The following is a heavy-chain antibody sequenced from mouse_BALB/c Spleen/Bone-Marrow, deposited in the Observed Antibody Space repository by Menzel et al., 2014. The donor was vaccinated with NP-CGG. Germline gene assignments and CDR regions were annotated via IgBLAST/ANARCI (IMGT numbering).Heavy chain of an antibody. CDR1: GFSLTSYG. CDR2: IWSGGST. J-gene: IGHJ3*01. V-gene: IGHV2-4*02. D-gene: IGHD1-1*01. Sequence: VQRVESGPGLVQPSQSLSITCTVSGFSLTSYGVHWVRQPPGKGLEWLGVIWSGGSTDYNAAFISRLSISKDNSKSQVFFKMNSLQADDTAIYFCARNKATLYGTSFWFAYWGQGTLVTVSA. CDR3: ARNKATLYGTSFWFAY.